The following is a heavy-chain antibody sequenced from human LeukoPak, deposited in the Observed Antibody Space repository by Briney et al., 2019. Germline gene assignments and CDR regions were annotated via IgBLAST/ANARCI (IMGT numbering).Heavy chain of an antibody. Sequence: SETLSLTCVVYGGSFSGYYWSWIRQPPGKGLEWIGEINHSGSTNYNPSLKSRVTISVDTSKNQFSLNLSSVTAADTAVYYCARPILGITMVRGVPNYYYYYMDVWGKGTTVTISS. V-gene: IGHV4-34*01. D-gene: IGHD3-10*01. CDR2: INHSGST. CDR1: GGSFSGYY. CDR3: ARPILGITMVRGVPNYYYYYMDV. J-gene: IGHJ6*03.